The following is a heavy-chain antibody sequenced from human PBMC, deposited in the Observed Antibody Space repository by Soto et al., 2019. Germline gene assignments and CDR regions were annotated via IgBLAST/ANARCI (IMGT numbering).Heavy chain of an antibody. CDR2: IYPGDSDT. CDR1: GYSFTSYW. D-gene: IGHD3-22*01. J-gene: IGHJ6*02. CDR3: ARLDSIGYSDDYYYYGMDV. Sequence: GEALKISCKGSGYSFTSYWIGWVRQMPGKGLEWMGIIYPGDSDTRYSPSFQGQVTISADKSISTAYLQWSSLKASDTAMYYCARLDSIGYSDDYYYYGMDVWGQGTTVTVSS. V-gene: IGHV5-51*01.